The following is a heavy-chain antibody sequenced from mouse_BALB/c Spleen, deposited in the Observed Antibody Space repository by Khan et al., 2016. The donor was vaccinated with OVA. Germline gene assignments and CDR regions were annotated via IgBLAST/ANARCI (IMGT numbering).Heavy chain of an antibody. V-gene: IGHV2-6-1*01. CDR3: ARQPYYHYNIMDY. D-gene: IGHD2-10*01. J-gene: IGHJ4*01. CDR2: IWSDGST. CDR1: GFSLTNYG. Sequence: QVQLKQSGPGLVAPSQSLSITCTISGFSLTNYGVHWVRQPPGKGLEWLVVIWSDGSTTYNSALKSRLTISKDNSKSQVFLKMNSHQTDDRAMYFCARQPYYHYNIMDYWGQGTSVTVSS.